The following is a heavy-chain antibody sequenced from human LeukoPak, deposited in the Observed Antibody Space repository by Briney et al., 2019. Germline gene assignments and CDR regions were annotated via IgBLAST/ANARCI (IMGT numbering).Heavy chain of an antibody. CDR2: ISAYNGNT. CDR1: GYTFTGYY. CDR3: ARDYYDYIWGSYRYMDY. Sequence: GASVKVSCKASGYTFTGYYIHWVRQAPGQGLEWMGWISAYNGNTNYAQKLQGRVTMTTDTSTSTAYMELRSLRSDDTAVYYCARDYYDYIWGSYRYMDYWGQGTLVTVSS. J-gene: IGHJ4*02. V-gene: IGHV1-18*04. D-gene: IGHD3-16*02.